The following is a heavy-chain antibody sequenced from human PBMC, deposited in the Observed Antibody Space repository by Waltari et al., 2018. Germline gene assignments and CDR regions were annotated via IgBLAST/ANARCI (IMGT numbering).Heavy chain of an antibody. CDR3: ARVGLRLGRYYFDY. CDR1: GYTFTSYD. J-gene: IGHJ4*02. V-gene: IGHV1-8*01. CDR2: RNPNIGNT. Sequence: QVQLVQSGAEVKKPGASVKVSCKASGYTFTSYDINWVRQATGQGLEWMGWRNPNIGNTGYAQKFQGRFTITADKSTSTASMGLSSLRSEDTAVYYCARVGLRLGRYYFDYWGQGTLVTVSS. D-gene: IGHD3-16*01.